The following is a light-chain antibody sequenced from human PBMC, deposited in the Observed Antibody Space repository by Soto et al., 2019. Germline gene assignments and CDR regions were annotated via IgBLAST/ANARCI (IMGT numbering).Light chain of an antibody. Sequence: DIQMTQSPSSLSASVGDRVTITCRASQSISNHLNWYQQKPGKAPKLLIYAASSLQSGVPSRFSGSGSGTDFTLTISSLQPEDFATYYCQQTYNTPLTFAGGTKVDIK. CDR2: AAS. V-gene: IGKV1-39*01. CDR1: QSISNH. J-gene: IGKJ4*01. CDR3: QQTYNTPLT.